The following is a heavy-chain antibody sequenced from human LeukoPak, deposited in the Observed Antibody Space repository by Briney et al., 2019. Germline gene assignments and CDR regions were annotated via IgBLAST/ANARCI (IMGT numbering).Heavy chain of an antibody. D-gene: IGHD3-3*01. Sequence: PSETLSLTCTVSGGSISSSSYYWGWIRQPPGKGLEWIGYIYHSGSTYYNPSLKSRVTISVDRSKNQFSLKLSSVTAANTAVYYCARAGGTPPPVRSGSEIDYWGQGTLVTVSS. V-gene: IGHV4-39*07. CDR3: ARAGGTPPPVRSGSEIDY. CDR2: IYHSGST. CDR1: GGSISSSSYY. J-gene: IGHJ4*02.